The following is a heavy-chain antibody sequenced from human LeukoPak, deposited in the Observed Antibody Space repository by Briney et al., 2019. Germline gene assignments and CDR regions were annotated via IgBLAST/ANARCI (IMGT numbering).Heavy chain of an antibody. CDR1: GFTFSNAW. Sequence: PGGSLRLSCAASGFTFSNAWMNWVRQAPGKGLEWVGRIKSKTNGGTTDYAAPVKGRFTISRDDSKNTLYLQMNSLKTEDTAVYYCSTTYYYDSSEGYWGQGTLVTVSS. CDR3: STTYYYDSSEGY. J-gene: IGHJ4*02. D-gene: IGHD3-22*01. CDR2: IKSKTNGGTT. V-gene: IGHV3-15*07.